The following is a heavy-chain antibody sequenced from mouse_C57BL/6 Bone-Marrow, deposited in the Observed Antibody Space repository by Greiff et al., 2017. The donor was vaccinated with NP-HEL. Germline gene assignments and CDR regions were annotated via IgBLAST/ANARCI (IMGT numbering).Heavy chain of an antibody. CDR1: GYTFTSYW. D-gene: IGHD1-1*01. Sequence: QVQLKESGAELAKPGASVKLSCKASGYTFTSYWMHWVKQRPGQGLEWIGYINPSSGYTKYTQKFKDKATLTADKSSSTAYMQLSSLTYEDSAVYYCARSNLLRRPAWFAYGGQGTLVTVSA. CDR2: INPSSGYT. V-gene: IGHV1-7*01. CDR3: ARSNLLRRPAWFAY. J-gene: IGHJ3*01.